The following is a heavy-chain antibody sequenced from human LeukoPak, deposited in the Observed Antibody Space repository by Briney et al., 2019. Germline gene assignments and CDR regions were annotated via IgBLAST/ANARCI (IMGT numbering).Heavy chain of an antibody. CDR2: IIPIFGTA. CDR3: ASCASSSLPMDV. V-gene: IGHV1-69*01. CDR1: GGTFSSYA. D-gene: IGHD6-6*01. J-gene: IGHJ6*02. Sequence: SVKVSCKASGGTFSSYAISWVRQAPGQGLEWMGGIIPIFGTANYAQKFQGRVTITADESTSTAHMELSSLRSEDTAVYYCASCASSSLPMDVWGQGTTVTVSS.